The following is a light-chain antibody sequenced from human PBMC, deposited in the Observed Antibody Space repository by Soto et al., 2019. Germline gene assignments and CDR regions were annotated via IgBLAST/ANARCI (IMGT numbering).Light chain of an antibody. CDR3: ISYISRSIDYV. CDR2: EVS. Sequence: QSALTQPASVSGSPGQSITISGTGTSSDVGGYNYVSWYQQHPGKAPKLMIYEVSNRPSGVSNRFSGSKSGNTASLTISGLQAEDEADYYCISYISRSIDYVFGTGTKLTVL. V-gene: IGLV2-14*01. J-gene: IGLJ1*01. CDR1: SSDVGGYNY.